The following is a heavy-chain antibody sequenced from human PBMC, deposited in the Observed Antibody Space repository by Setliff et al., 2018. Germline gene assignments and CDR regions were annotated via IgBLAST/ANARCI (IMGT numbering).Heavy chain of an antibody. CDR2: FDPEDGET. CDR1: GYTLTELS. D-gene: IGHD3-16*02. CDR3: ARLYYDYVWGSYRLYYYYGMDV. J-gene: IGHJ6*02. Sequence: RASVKVSCKVSGYTLTELSMHWVRQAPGKGLEWMGGFDPEDGETIYAQKFQGRVTMTEDTSTDTAYMELSSLRSEDTAVYYCARLYYDYVWGSYRLYYYYGMDVWGQGTTVTVSS. V-gene: IGHV1-24*01.